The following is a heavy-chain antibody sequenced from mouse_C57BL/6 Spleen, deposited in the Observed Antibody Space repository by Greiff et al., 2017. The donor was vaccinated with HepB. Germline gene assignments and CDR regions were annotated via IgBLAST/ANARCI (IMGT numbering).Heavy chain of an antibody. V-gene: IGHV1-18*01. CDR1: GYTFTDYN. CDR2: INPNNGGT. J-gene: IGHJ3*01. D-gene: IGHD1-1*01. CDR3: ARYGSRRGFAY. Sequence: VQLQQSGPELVKPGASVEIPCKASGYTFTDYNMDWVKQSHGKSLEWIGDINPNNGGTIYNQKFKGKATLTVDKSSSTAYMELRSLTSEDTAVYYCARYGSRRGFAYWGQGTLVTVSA.